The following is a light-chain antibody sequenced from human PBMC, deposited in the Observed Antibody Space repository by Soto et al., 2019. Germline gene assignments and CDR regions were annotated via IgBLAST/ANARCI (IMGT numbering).Light chain of an antibody. CDR3: CSYAGSSTSVV. J-gene: IGLJ2*01. CDR1: SSDVGSYNL. Sequence: QSVLTQPASVSGSPGQSITISCTGTSSDVGSYNLVSWYQQHPGKAPKLMIYEVSKRPSGVSNRFSGSKSGNTASVTISGLQAEEDADYYCCSYAGSSTSVVFGGGTQRT. CDR2: EVS. V-gene: IGLV2-23*02.